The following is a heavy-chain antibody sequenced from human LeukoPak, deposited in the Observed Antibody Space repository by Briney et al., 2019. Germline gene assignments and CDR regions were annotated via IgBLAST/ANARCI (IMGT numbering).Heavy chain of an antibody. V-gene: IGHV4-59*08. CDR1: GGSISSYY. Sequence: SETLSLTCTVSGGSISSYYWSWTRQPPGKGLEWIGEINHSGSTNYNPSLKSRVTISVDTSKNQFSLKLSSVTAADTAVYYCARHGRGIVATDDWNFDYWGQGTLVTVSS. CDR2: INHSGST. D-gene: IGHD5-12*01. CDR3: ARHGRGIVATDDWNFDY. J-gene: IGHJ4*02.